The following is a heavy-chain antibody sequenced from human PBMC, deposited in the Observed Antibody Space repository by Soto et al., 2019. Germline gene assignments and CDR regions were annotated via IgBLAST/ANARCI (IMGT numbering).Heavy chain of an antibody. CDR2: ISPNHGNT. D-gene: IGHD6-19*01. CDR3: ARQSGVAGTGAFDY. J-gene: IGHJ4*02. Sequence: ASVKVSCKASGYSFTSPGFSWVRQAPGQGLEWMGGISPNHGNTNYAQKFKGRVTITADKSTSTAYMELSSLRSEDTAVYYCARQSGVAGTGAFDYWGQGTLVTVSS. CDR1: GYSFTSPG. V-gene: IGHV1-18*04.